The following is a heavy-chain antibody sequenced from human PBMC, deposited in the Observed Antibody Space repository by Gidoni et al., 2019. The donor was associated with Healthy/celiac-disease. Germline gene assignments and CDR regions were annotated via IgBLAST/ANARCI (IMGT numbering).Heavy chain of an antibody. CDR2: MNPNSGNT. CDR3: ARWHATGRLWFVRD. D-gene: IGHD3-10*01. CDR1: GHTLTSYD. J-gene: IGHJ4*02. Sequence: VQLVQSGAEVKKAGASVKVSCQASGHTLTSYDINWVRQATGQGLEWMGWMNPNSGNTGYAQKFQGRVTMTRNTSISTAYMELSSLRSEDTAVYYCARWHATGRLWFVRDWGQGTLVTVSS. V-gene: IGHV1-8*01.